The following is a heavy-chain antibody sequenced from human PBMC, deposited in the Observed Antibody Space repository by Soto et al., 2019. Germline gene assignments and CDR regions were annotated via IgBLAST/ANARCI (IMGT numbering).Heavy chain of an antibody. CDR3: AKDLYYYDSSGYQQFDY. J-gene: IGHJ4*02. Sequence: GGSLRLSCAASGFTFSSYGMHWVRQAPGKGLEWVAVISYDGSNKYYADSVKGRFTISRDNSKNTLYLQMNSLRAEDTAVYYCAKDLYYYDSSGYQQFDYWGQGTLVTVSS. V-gene: IGHV3-30*18. CDR2: ISYDGSNK. D-gene: IGHD3-22*01. CDR1: GFTFSSYG.